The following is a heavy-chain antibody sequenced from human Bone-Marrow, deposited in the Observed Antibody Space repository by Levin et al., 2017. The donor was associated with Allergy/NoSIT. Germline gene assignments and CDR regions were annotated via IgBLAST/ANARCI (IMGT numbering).Heavy chain of an antibody. CDR3: AKMRGDSSGWRFDY. V-gene: IGHV3-23*01. J-gene: IGHJ4*02. CDR1: GFTFSSCA. CDR2: ISGSGGST. D-gene: IGHD6-19*01. Sequence: GGSLRLSCAASGFTFSSCAMSWVRQAPGKGLEWVSSISGSGGSTYYADSVKGRFTVSRDNFNNTLYLQMNSLRAEDTAVYYCAKMRGDSSGWRFDYWGQGTLVTVSS.